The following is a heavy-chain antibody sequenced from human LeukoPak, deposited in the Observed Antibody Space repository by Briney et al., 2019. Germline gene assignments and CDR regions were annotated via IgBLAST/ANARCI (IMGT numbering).Heavy chain of an antibody. Sequence: GGSLRLSCAASGFTVSSNYMSWVRQAPGKGLVWVSRINSDGSSTSYADSVKGRFTISRDNAKNTLYLQMNSLRAEDTAVYYCARAGSGSYSDYWGQGTLVTVSS. CDR3: ARAGSGSYSDY. CDR1: GFTVSSNY. CDR2: INSDGSST. V-gene: IGHV3-74*01. D-gene: IGHD1-26*01. J-gene: IGHJ4*02.